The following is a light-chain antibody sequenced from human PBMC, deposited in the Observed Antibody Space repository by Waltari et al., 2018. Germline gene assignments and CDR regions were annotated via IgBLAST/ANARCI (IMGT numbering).Light chain of an antibody. CDR2: DTR. CDR3: LLWYSGPRWV. CDR1: TGAVTSGQY. Sequence: QAVVTQEPSLTVSPGGTVTLTCGSSTGAVTSGQYPYWFQQKPGQAPRTLIYDTRNKHSWTPARFSGSLRGGKAALTLSNAQPEDEAEYYCLLWYSGPRWVFGGGTKLSVL. J-gene: IGLJ3*02. V-gene: IGLV7-46*01.